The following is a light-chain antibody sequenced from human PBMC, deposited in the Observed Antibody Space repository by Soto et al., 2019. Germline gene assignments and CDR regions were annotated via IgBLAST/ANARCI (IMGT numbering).Light chain of an antibody. Sequence: DIQMTQSPSSLSASVGDRVTITCRASQSISIYLNWYQQKPGEAPNLLIYAASSLQSGVPSRFSGSGSGTDFTLTNSSLQPEDFATYHCQQSYSSSLTFGGGTKVEIK. J-gene: IGKJ4*01. CDR1: QSISIY. CDR3: QQSYSSSLT. CDR2: AAS. V-gene: IGKV1-39*01.